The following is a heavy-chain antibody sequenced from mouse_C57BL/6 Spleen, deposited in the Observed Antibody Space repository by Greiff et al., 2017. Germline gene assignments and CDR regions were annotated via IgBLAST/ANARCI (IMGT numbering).Heavy chain of an antibody. D-gene: IGHD2-1*01. CDR2: ISDGGSYT. CDR3: AREDYGNYDAMDY. V-gene: IGHV5-4*01. Sequence: DVKLVESGGGLVKPGGSLKLSCAASGFTFSSYAMSWVRQTPEKRLEWVATISDGGSYTYYPDNVKGRFTISRDNAKNNLYLQMSHLKSEDTAMYYCAREDYGNYDAMDYWGQGTSVTVSS. CDR1: GFTFSSYA. J-gene: IGHJ4*01.